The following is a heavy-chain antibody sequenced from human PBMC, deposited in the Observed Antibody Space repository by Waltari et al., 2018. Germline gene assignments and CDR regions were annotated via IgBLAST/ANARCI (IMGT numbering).Heavy chain of an antibody. Sequence: QVQLQESGPGLVKPSQTLSLTCTVSGGSISSGGYYWSWIRQQPGKGLGWVGYIYYSGSTYYNPSLKSRVTISVDTSKNQFSLKRCSVTAADTAVYYCAGAQPGYSSSVLEGRRYYFDYWGQGTLVTVSS. CDR2: IYYSGST. D-gene: IGHD6-13*01. V-gene: IGHV4-31*03. CDR3: AGAQPGYSSSVLEGRRYYFDY. CDR1: GGSISSGGYY. J-gene: IGHJ4*02.